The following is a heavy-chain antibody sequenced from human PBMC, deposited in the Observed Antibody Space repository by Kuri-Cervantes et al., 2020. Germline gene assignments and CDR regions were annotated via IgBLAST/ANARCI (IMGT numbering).Heavy chain of an antibody. V-gene: IGHV1-69*05. CDR2: IIPIFGTA. CDR1: GGTFSSYA. CDR3: YSSSHAFDI. J-gene: IGHJ3*02. D-gene: IGHD6-13*01. Sequence: SVKVSCKASGGTFSSYAISWVRQAPGQGLEWMGGIIPIFGTANYAQKLQGRVTMTTDTSTSTAYMELRSLRSDDTAVYYCYSSSHAFDIWGQGTMVTVSS.